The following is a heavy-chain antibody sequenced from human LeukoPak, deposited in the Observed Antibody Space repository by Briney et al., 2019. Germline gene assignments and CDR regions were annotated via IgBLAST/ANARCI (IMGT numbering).Heavy chain of an antibody. CDR1: GGSFSGYY. CDR3: ARGGRSWLLLKRYFDL. V-gene: IGHV4-34*01. J-gene: IGHJ2*01. CDR2: INHSGST. Sequence: NPSETLSLTCAVYGGSFSGYYWNWIRQPPGKGLEWIGEINHSGSTNYNPSLKTRVTISVDTSKTQFSLNLSSVTAADTDVYYCARGGRSWLLLKRYFDLWGRGTLVTVSS. D-gene: IGHD3-22*01.